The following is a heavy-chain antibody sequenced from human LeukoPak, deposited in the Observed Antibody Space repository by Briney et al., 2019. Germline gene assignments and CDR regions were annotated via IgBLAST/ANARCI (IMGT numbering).Heavy chain of an antibody. CDR2: ISGSGGST. Sequence: GGSLRLSCAASGFTFSSYAMSWVRQAPGKGLEWVSAISGSGGSTYYADSVKGRFTISRDNSKNTLYLQMNSLRAEDTAVYYCAKDLTDGYDLWSGYSPPFDYWGQGTLVTVSS. CDR1: GFTFSSYA. D-gene: IGHD3-3*01. V-gene: IGHV3-23*01. CDR3: AKDLTDGYDLWSGYSPPFDY. J-gene: IGHJ4*02.